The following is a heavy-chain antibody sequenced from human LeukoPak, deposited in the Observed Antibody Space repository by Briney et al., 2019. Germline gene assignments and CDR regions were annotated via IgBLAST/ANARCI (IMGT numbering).Heavy chain of an antibody. J-gene: IGHJ3*02. Sequence: GASAKVSCKASGYTFTSYYMHWVRQAPGQGLEWMGIINSSGGSTSYAQKFQGRVTMTRDTSTSTVYMELSSLRSEDTAVYYCARERLPGYCSSTNCYLEGLDAFDTWGQGTMVTVSS. V-gene: IGHV1-46*01. CDR2: INSSGGST. CDR1: GYTFTSYY. CDR3: ARERLPGYCSSTNCYLEGLDAFDT. D-gene: IGHD2-2*01.